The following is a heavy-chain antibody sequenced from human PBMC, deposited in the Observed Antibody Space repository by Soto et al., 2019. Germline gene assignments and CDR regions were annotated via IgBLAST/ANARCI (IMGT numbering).Heavy chain of an antibody. D-gene: IGHD2-2*02. V-gene: IGHV3-11*06. CDR2: ISSSSSYT. CDR1: GFTFSDYY. Sequence: NPGGSLRLSCAASGFTFSDYYMSWIRQAPGKGLEWVSYISSSSSYTNYADSVKGRFTISRDNAKNSLYLQMNSLRAEDTAVYYCARDKDIVVVPAAINGMDVWGQGTTVTVSS. J-gene: IGHJ6*02. CDR3: ARDKDIVVVPAAINGMDV.